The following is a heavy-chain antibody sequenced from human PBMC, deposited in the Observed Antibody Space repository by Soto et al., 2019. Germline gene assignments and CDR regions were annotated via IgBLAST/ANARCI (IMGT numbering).Heavy chain of an antibody. D-gene: IGHD2-15*01. CDR1: GFTFYSYA. J-gene: IGHJ4*02. CDR2: ISGSGAST. Sequence: GGSLRLSCTASGFTFYSYAMNWVRQAPGKGLEWVSAISGSGASTYYADSVKGRFTISRDNSKNTLYLQMNSLRAEDTAVYYCANDFISSVVGTTRVFDSWGQGTLVTVSS. CDR3: ANDFISSVVGTTRVFDS. V-gene: IGHV3-23*01.